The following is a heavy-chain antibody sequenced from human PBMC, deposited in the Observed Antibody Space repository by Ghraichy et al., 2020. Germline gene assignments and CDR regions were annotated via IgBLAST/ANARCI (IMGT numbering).Heavy chain of an antibody. CDR3: AISGGYYDSHRY. D-gene: IGHD3-22*01. Sequence: SQTLSLTCAVYGGSFSGYYWSWIRQPPGKGLEWIGEINHSGSTNYNPSLKSRVTISVDTSKNQFSLKLSSVTAADTAVYYCAISGGYYDSHRYWGQGTLVTVSS. J-gene: IGHJ4*02. CDR1: GGSFSGYY. CDR2: INHSGST. V-gene: IGHV4-34*01.